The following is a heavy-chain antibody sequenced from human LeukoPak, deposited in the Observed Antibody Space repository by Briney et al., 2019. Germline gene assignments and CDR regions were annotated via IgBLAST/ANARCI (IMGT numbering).Heavy chain of an antibody. J-gene: IGHJ4*02. Sequence: GGSLRLSCAASGFTFSSYAMSWVRQAPGKGLEWVAGISGSGGSTNYADSVKGRFTISRDNPKNTLFLHMNSLRGEDTGLYFCAKRGVVIRVVLVGFHKEAYYFDSWGRGALVTVSS. V-gene: IGHV3-23*01. CDR3: AKRGVVIRVVLVGFHKEAYYFDS. D-gene: IGHD3-10*01. CDR2: ISGSGGST. CDR1: GFTFSSYA.